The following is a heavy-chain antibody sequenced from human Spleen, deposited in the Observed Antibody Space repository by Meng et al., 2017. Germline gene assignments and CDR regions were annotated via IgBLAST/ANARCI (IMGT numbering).Heavy chain of an antibody. CDR1: GYTFPDYW. D-gene: IGHD3-10*01. CDR3: ARMYFGSGSYPDY. CDR2: INPKSGDT. J-gene: IGHJ4*02. V-gene: IGHV1-2*06. Sequence: ASVKVSCKASGYTFPDYWLHWVRRAPGQGLEWMGRINPKSGDTHYAQNFQGRVTMTRDTSIGIVYMEMGSLRSDDTAVYYCARMYFGSGSYPDYWGQGTLVTVSS.